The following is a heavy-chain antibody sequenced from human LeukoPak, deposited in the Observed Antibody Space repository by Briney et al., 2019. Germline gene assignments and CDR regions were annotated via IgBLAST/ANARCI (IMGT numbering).Heavy chain of an antibody. J-gene: IGHJ4*02. CDR2: INHSGST. CDR3: ARGARSRYCSGGSCYREYYFDY. Sequence: SETLSLTCAVYGGSFSGYYWSWIRQPPGKGLEWIGEINHSGSTNYNPSLKSRVTISVDTSKNQFSLKLSSVTAADTAVYYCARGARSRYCSGGSCYREYYFDYWGQGTLVTVSS. V-gene: IGHV4-34*01. CDR1: GGSFSGYY. D-gene: IGHD2-15*01.